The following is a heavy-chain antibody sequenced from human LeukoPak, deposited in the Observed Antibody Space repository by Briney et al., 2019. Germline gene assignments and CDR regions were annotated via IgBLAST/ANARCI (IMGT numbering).Heavy chain of an antibody. Sequence: ASVKVSCKASGYTFTSYDINWVRQATGQGLEWMGWMNPNSGNTGYAQKFQGRVTMTTDTSTSTAYMELRSLRSDDTAVYYCARDYCSGGSCYELDYWGQGTLVTVSS. CDR1: GYTFTSYD. CDR2: MNPNSGNT. J-gene: IGHJ4*02. CDR3: ARDYCSGGSCYELDY. D-gene: IGHD2-15*01. V-gene: IGHV1-8*01.